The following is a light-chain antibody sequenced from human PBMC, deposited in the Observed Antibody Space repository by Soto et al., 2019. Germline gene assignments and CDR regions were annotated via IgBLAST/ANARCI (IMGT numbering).Light chain of an antibody. CDR1: QSVSSN. CDR2: GAS. J-gene: IGKJ1*01. CDR3: KQYNTWSWT. V-gene: IGKV3-15*01. Sequence: EIVMTQSPATLSVSPGERATLSCRASQSVSSNLAWYQQKPGQAPRLLIYGASTRATGIPARFSGSGSGTEFTLTISSLQSEDFAVYYRKQYNTWSWTFGQGTKVDIK.